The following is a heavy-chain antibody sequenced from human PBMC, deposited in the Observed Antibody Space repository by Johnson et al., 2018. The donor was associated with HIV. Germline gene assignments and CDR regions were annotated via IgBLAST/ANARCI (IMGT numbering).Heavy chain of an antibody. CDR2: IKSKTDGGTT. V-gene: IGHV3-15*02. D-gene: IGHD4-23*01. CDR1: GFTFSNAW. Sequence: VQLVESGGALVKPGGSLRLSCAASGFTFSNAWMSWVRQAPGKGLKWVGRIKSKTDGGTTDYAAPVQGRFTISRDDSKNTLYLQMNSLKNEYTAVYYCTTKTTVVTLGFDIWGQGTMVTVSS. CDR3: TTKTTVVTLGFDI. J-gene: IGHJ3*02.